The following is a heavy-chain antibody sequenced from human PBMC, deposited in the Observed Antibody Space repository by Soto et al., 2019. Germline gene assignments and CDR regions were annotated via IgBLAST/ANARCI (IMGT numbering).Heavy chain of an antibody. CDR1: GFTFSSYG. CDR3: ARRVYGFSELDY. D-gene: IGHD1-1*01. CDR2: IWYDGSNK. J-gene: IGHJ4*02. Sequence: QVQLVESGGGVVQPGRSLRLSCAASGFTFSSYGMHWVRQAPGKGLEWVAVIWYDGSNKYYADSVKGRFTISRDNSKNTLYLQMNSLRAEDTAVYYCARRVYGFSELDYWGQGTLVTVSS. V-gene: IGHV3-33*01.